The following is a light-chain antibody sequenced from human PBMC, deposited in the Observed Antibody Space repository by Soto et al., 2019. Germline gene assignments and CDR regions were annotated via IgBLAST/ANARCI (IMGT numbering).Light chain of an antibody. CDR3: QQYYSYPLT. CDR2: AAS. J-gene: IGKJ1*01. V-gene: IGKV1-8*01. Sequence: IRMTQYPSSFSASTGDRVTITCRASQGISSYLAWYQQKPGKAPKLLIYAASTLQSGVPSRFSGSGSGTDFTLTTSCLQSEDFATYYCQQYYSYPLTFGQGTKVDIK. CDR1: QGISSY.